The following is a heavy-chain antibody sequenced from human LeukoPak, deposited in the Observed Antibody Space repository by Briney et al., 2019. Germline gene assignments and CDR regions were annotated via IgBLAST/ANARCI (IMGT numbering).Heavy chain of an antibody. CDR1: GYTFTSYD. CDR3: AREASSGDAFDI. CDR2: MNPNSGNT. Sequence: ASVKVSCKASGYTFTSYDINWVRQATGQGLEWMGWMNPNSGNTGYAQKFQGRVTITRDTSASTAYMELSSLRSDDMAVYYCAREASSGDAFDIWGQGTMVTVSS. J-gene: IGHJ3*02. V-gene: IGHV1-8*03.